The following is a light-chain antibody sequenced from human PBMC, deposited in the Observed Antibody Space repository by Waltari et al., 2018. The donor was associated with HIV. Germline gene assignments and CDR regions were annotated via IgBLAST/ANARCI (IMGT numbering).Light chain of an antibody. J-gene: IGLJ2*01. CDR2: NDD. Sequence: QTVLPQLPSVTEAPGQSVTISSFGSDSTLGRPAATWYQQFPGKPPRLLVYNDDLILSGVSDRLSASKSGTSASLAINDLQSEHESHYYCAAWDDGLNGVIFGGGTKVTVL. CDR3: AAWDDGLNGVI. V-gene: IGLV1-36*01. CDR1: DSTLGRPA.